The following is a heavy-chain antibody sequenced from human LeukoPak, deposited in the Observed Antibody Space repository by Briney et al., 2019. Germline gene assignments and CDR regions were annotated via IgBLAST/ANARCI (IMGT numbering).Heavy chain of an antibody. CDR3: ANDYGDYPLGFI. V-gene: IGHV3-23*01. CDR2: ISGSGGST. Sequence: PGGSLRLSCAAFGFTFSSYAMSWVRQAPGKGLEWVSAISGSGGSTYYADSVKGRFTISRDNSKNTLYLQMNSLRAEDTAVYYCANDYGDYPLGFIWGQGTLVTVSS. CDR1: GFTFSSYA. J-gene: IGHJ4*02. D-gene: IGHD4-17*01.